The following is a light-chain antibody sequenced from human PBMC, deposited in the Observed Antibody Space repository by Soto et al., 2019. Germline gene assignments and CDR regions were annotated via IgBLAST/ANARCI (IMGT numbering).Light chain of an antibody. CDR3: HQRSNWPPFT. Sequence: EILLTQSPATLSLSPGEGATLSCRASQSVSNNLAWYQQKPGQAPRLLIYGASKRATGVPARFSGSGSGTDFTLTISSLEPEDFAVYYSHQRSNWPPFTFGPGTKVDIK. V-gene: IGKV3-11*01. CDR1: QSVSNN. J-gene: IGKJ3*01. CDR2: GAS.